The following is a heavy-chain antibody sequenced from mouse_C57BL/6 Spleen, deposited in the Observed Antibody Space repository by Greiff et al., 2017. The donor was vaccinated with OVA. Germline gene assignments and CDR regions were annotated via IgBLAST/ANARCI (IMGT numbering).Heavy chain of an antibody. CDR1: GYTFTSYW. V-gene: IGHV1-69*01. D-gene: IGHD1-1*01. J-gene: IGHJ2*01. Sequence: VQLQQPGAELVMPGASVKLSCKASGYTFTSYWMHWVKQRPGQGLEWIGEIDPSDSYTNYNHKFKGKSTLTVDKSSSTAYMQLSSLTSEDSAVYYCASKEGYGSSRYYFDYWGQGTTLTVSS. CDR3: ASKEGYGSSRYYFDY. CDR2: IDPSDSYT.